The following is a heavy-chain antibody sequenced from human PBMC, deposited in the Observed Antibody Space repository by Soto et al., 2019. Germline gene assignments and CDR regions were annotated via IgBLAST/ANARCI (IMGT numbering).Heavy chain of an antibody. CDR2: IIPMLDVT. CDR1: GGTFSSYT. V-gene: IGHV1-69*02. CDR3: ARSQSCSSTSCYTPQPFDY. Sequence: QVQLVQSGAEVMKPGSSVRVSCKASGGTFSSYTINWVRQAPGQGLEWVGRIIPMLDVTNFAQRFQGRVTITADKSTTTAYMELSSLKSEDTAVYYCARSQSCSSTSCYTPQPFDYWGQGTLVTVSS. D-gene: IGHD2-2*02. J-gene: IGHJ4*02.